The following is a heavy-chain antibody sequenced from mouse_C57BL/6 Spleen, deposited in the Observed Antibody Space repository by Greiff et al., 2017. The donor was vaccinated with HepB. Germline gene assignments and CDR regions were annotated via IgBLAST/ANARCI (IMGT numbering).Heavy chain of an antibody. CDR1: GFNIKDDY. J-gene: IGHJ1*03. CDR2: IDPENGDT. D-gene: IGHD1-3*01. V-gene: IGHV14-4*01. CDR3: TPLKGFDV. Sequence: EVQLQQSGAELVRPGASVKLSCTASGFNIKDDYMHWVKQRPEQGLEWIGWIDPENGDTEYASKFQGKATITADTSSNTAYLQLSSLTSEDTAVYYCTPLKGFDVWGTGTTVTVSS.